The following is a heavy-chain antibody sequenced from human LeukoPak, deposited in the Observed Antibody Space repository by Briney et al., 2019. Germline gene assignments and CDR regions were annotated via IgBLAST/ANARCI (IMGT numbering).Heavy chain of an antibody. CDR3: ARDGGDGSGYYYYDY. V-gene: IGHV1-69*04. J-gene: IGHJ4*02. Sequence: ASVKVSCKASGGTFSSYAISWVRQAPGQGLEWMGRIIPILGIANYAQKLQGRVTMTSDTSTSTAYMELSSLKSEDTAVYYCARDGGDGSGYYYYDYWGQGTLVTVSS. D-gene: IGHD3-22*01. CDR2: IIPILGIA. CDR1: GGTFSSYA.